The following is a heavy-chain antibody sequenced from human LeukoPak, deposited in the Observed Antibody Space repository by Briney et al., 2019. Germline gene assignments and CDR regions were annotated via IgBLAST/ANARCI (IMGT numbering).Heavy chain of an antibody. CDR1: GGSISSPNHD. Sequence: SETLSLTCSVSGGSISSPNHDWAWIRQPPGQGLEWIGSICYSGTTYYNLSLKSRVTLSVDTSQNQFPLKLSSVTAADTAIYFCARSLGANTWVGNWFDPWGQGTLVTVSP. J-gene: IGHJ5*02. CDR2: ICYSGTT. V-gene: IGHV4-39*01. CDR3: ARSLGANTWVGNWFDP. D-gene: IGHD3-10*01.